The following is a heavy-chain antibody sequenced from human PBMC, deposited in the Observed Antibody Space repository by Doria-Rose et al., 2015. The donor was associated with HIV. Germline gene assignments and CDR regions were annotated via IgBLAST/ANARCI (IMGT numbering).Heavy chain of an antibody. Sequence: QVTLKESGPVLVKPTETLTLTCTVSGVSLSSPGMGVSWIRQPPGKALEWLANIISYDDRSYKTSLKSRRTISRCTSTSQVVLTMTDMDPVDTATYYCARIKSSRWYHKYYFDFWGQGTLVIVSA. CDR3: ARIKSSRWYHKYYFDF. V-gene: IGHV2-26*01. D-gene: IGHD6-13*01. CDR2: IISYDDR. J-gene: IGHJ4*02. CDR1: GVSLSSPGMG.